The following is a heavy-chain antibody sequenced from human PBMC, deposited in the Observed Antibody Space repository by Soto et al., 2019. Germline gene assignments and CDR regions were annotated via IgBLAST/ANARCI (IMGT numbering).Heavy chain of an antibody. V-gene: IGHV3-53*01. Sequence: EVQLVESGGGLIQPGGSLRLSCAVSGFTVSNNYMSWVRQAPGKGLEGVSVIYSGGYTAYGDSVKGRFTISRDNSKNTLLFQRNSLGAADPAVCLWATQPGGGGYWGQGTLVTVSS. D-gene: IGHD3-10*01. J-gene: IGHJ4*02. CDR2: IYSGGYT. CDR1: GFTVSNNY. CDR3: ATQPGGGGY.